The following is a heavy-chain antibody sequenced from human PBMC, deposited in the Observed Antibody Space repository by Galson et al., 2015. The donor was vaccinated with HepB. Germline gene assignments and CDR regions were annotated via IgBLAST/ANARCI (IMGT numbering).Heavy chain of an antibody. V-gene: IGHV3-64*01. CDR1: GFTFSSYA. Sequence: LRLSCAASGFTFSSYAMHWVRQAPGKGLEYVSAISSNGGSTYYANSVKGRFTISRDNSKNTLYLQMGSLRAEDMAVYYCARGRYFGDYWGQGTLVTVSS. J-gene: IGHJ4*02. CDR3: ARGRYFGDY. D-gene: IGHD3-9*01. CDR2: ISSNGGST.